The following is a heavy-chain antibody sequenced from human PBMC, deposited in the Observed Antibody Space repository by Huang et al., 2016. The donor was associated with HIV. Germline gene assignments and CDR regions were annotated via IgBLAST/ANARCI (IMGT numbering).Heavy chain of an antibody. V-gene: IGHV1-18*01. Sequence: QVQLVQSGVEVKKPGASVKVSCKASGYTFTSYGISWVRQAPGQGLEWMGWSSTYDGNTNYAQNFQGRVTMTTDTSTTTAYMELRSLRSDDTAVYYCARVWGDYDYVWGSFRYDAFHIWGQGTMVTVSS. CDR3: ARVWGDYDYVWGSFRYDAFHI. CDR1: GYTFTSYG. CDR2: SSTYDGNT. D-gene: IGHD3-16*02. J-gene: IGHJ3*02.